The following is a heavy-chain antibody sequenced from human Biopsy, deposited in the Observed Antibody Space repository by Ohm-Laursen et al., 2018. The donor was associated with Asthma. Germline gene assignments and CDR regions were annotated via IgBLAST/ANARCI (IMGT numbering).Heavy chain of an antibody. CDR1: GFTFSSYG. CDR2: ISYDGSNK. J-gene: IGHJ4*02. Sequence: LSLTCTASGFTFSSYGMHWVRQAPGKGLEWVAVISYDGSNKYYADSVKGRFTISRDNSKNTLYLQMNSLRAEDTAVYYCARESSVAGSSDFDYWGQGTLVTVSS. D-gene: IGHD6-19*01. CDR3: ARESSVAGSSDFDY. V-gene: IGHV3-30*03.